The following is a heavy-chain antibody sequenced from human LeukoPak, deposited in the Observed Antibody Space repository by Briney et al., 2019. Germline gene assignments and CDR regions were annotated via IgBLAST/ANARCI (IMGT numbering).Heavy chain of an antibody. V-gene: IGHV3-30*04. CDR2: VSYDGRHK. CDR1: GITFSGYA. Sequence: GRSLRLSCAASGITFSGYAMHWVRQAPGKGLEWVAVVSYDGRHKYYADSVEGRSTISRDNSNNTLYLEMNSLRAEDTAMYYCARDWGFDYWGQGTLVTVSS. J-gene: IGHJ4*02. CDR3: ARDWGFDY. D-gene: IGHD3-16*01.